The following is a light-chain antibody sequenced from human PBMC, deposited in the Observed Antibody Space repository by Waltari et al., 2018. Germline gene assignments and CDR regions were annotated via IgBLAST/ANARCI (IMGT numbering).Light chain of an antibody. Sequence: TQDPAVSVAMGQTVRITCQGDSLRSYYASWYRQRPGQAPILVMYDKNNLPSGVPDRFSGASSDNTASLTITGAQAEDESYYYCHSRDASGVGGTFGGGTKLTVL. CDR3: HSRDASGVGGT. CDR2: DKN. V-gene: IGLV3-19*01. J-gene: IGLJ3*02. CDR1: SLRSYY.